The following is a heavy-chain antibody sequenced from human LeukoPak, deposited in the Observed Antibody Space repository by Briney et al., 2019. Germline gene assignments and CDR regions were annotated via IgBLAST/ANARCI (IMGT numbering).Heavy chain of an antibody. J-gene: IGHJ4*02. CDR2: IYSEIDGGTS. V-gene: IGHV3-15*01. CDR1: GFTFSVAW. CDR3: TTSPPRVDY. Sequence: GGSLRLSCATSGFTFSVAWMGWVRQAPGKGLEWVGRIYSEIDGGTSDYAAPVKGRFTISRDDSKNTLYLQMNSLEIEDTAVYYCTTSPPRVDYWGQGTLVTVSS.